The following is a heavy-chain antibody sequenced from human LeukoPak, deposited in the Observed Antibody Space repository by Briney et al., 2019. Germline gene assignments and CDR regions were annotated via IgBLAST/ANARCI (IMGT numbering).Heavy chain of an antibody. J-gene: IGHJ4*02. CDR3: AKDMTTVTTSGSDY. D-gene: IGHD4-17*01. CDR2: ISWNSGST. V-gene: IGHV3-9*01. Sequence: GGSLRLSCVASGFTFDDYAMHWVRQVPGKGLEWASGISWNSGSTGYADSVKGRFTISRDNAKNSLYLQMNSLRAEDTALYYCAKDMTTVTTSGSDYWGQGTLVTVSS. CDR1: GFTFDDYA.